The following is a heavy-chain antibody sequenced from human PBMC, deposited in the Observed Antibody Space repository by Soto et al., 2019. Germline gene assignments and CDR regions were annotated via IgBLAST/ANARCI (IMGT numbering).Heavy chain of an antibody. CDR3: ARHGNGDDY. CDR1: GYTFTSYG. D-gene: IGHD2-8*01. Sequence: QVQLVQSGAEVKKPGASVKVSCKASGYTFTSYGVNWVRQAPGQGLEWMGWIRSYNNSTNYAQKLQGRVTMTTDTSTNTAYMELRSLRSEDTAVYYCARHGNGDDYWGQGTLVTVSS. CDR2: IRSYNNST. J-gene: IGHJ4*02. V-gene: IGHV1-18*01.